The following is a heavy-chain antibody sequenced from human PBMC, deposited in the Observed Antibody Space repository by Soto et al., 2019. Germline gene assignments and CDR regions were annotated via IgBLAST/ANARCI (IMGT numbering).Heavy chain of an antibody. V-gene: IGHV1-58*01. CDR1: GFTFTSSA. CDR2: IVVGSGNT. Sequence: GSSVKVSCKASGFTFTSSAVQWVRQARGQRLEWIGWIVVGSGNTNYAQKFQERVTITRDTSTSTAYMELSRLRSDDTAVYYCARPPRPHDSSGWDPYHFDYWGQGTLVTVSS. D-gene: IGHD6-25*01. CDR3: ARPPRPHDSSGWDPYHFDY. J-gene: IGHJ4*02.